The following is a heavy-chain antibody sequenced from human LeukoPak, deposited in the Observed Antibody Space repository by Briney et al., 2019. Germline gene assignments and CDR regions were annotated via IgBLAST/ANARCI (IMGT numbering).Heavy chain of an antibody. J-gene: IGHJ4*02. CDR1: GFTFDVYA. Sequence: PGRSLRLSCAASGFTFDVYAMHWVRQAPGKGLEWVSGISWNSNNIGYADSVKGRFTISRDNAKNSLYLQMNSLRAEDTASYYCAKGSDWVVDNGCFDYWGQGTLVTVSS. CDR3: AKGSDWVVDNGCFDY. V-gene: IGHV3-9*01. CDR2: ISWNSNNI. D-gene: IGHD2-15*01.